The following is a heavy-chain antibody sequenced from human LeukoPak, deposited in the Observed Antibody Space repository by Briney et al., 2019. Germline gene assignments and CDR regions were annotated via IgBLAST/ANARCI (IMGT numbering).Heavy chain of an antibody. CDR3: ARDLGYCSSTSCFDY. D-gene: IGHD2-2*01. J-gene: IGHJ4*02. CDR1: GGSISSSSYY. V-gene: IGHV4-39*07. CDR2: IYYSGST. Sequence: SETLSLTCTVSGGSISSSSYYWGWIRQPPGRGLEWIGTIYYSGSTYYNPSLKSRVTISVDTSKNQFSLKLSSVTAADTAVYYCARDLGYCSSTSCFDYWGQGTLVTVSS.